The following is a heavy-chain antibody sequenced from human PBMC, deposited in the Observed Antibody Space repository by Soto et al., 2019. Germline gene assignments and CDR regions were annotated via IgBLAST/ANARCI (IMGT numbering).Heavy chain of an antibody. J-gene: IGHJ5*02. CDR1: GFSLSNARMG. Sequence: SGPTLVNPTETLTLTCTVSGFSLSNARMGVSWIRQPPGKALEWLAHIFSNDEKSYSTSLKSRLTISKDTSKSQVVLTMTNMDPVDTATYYCARFSYDYVWGSYRYGSNWFDPWGQGTLVTVSS. CDR2: IFSNDEK. CDR3: ARFSYDYVWGSYRYGSNWFDP. D-gene: IGHD3-16*02. V-gene: IGHV2-26*01.